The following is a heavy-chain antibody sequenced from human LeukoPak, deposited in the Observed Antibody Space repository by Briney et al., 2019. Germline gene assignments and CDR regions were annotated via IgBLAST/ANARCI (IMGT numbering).Heavy chain of an antibody. J-gene: IGHJ5*02. V-gene: IGHV3-48*03. CDR3: TREAPDWFDA. CDR1: GFIFSHYE. CDR2: ISSSAIAI. Sequence: GGSLRLSCAASGFIFSHYEMNWVRQAPGKGLEWISYISSSAIAIHYADSVKSRFTISRDNIANSLYLQMNSLRAEDTAIYYCTREAPDWFDAWGQGILVTVSS.